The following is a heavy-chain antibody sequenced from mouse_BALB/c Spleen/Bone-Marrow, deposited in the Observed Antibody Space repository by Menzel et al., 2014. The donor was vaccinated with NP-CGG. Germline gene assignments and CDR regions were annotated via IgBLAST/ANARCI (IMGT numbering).Heavy chain of an antibody. J-gene: IGHJ2*01. CDR3: ARDKGSVFLDY. CDR1: GFTFTDYY. CDR2: IRNKANGYTT. V-gene: IGHV7-3*02. D-gene: IGHD1-3*01. Sequence: EVQLQQSGGGLVQPGGSPRLSCATSGFTFTDYYMNWVRQPPGKALEWLGFIRNKANGYTTEYSTYVKGRFTISRDNSQSILNLQMNPLRGEDSATYYCARDKGSVFLDYWGQGTTLTVSS.